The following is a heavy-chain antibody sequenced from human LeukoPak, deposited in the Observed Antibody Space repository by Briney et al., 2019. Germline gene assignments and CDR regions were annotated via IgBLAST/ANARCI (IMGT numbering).Heavy chain of an antibody. CDR3: AKGAGGPYNWFDP. CDR1: GFTLSNYA. CDR2: ITGSSGST. V-gene: IGHV3-23*01. D-gene: IGHD3-10*01. Sequence: GGSLRLSCAASGFTLSNYAMTWVRQAPGKGLEWVSTITGSSGSTYYADSVKGRSTISRDNSKNTLYLQMNSLRAEDTAVYYCAKGAGGPYNWFDPWGQGTLVTVSS. J-gene: IGHJ5*02.